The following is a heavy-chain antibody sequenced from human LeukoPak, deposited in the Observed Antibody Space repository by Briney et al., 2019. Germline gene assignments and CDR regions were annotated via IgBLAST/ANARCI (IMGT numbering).Heavy chain of an antibody. CDR2: ISSSGGRT. CDR3: AKDNSFGIAVAGFDY. Sequence: PGGSLRLSCAASGFTFSSSAMSWVRQAPGKGLEWVSGISSSGGRTSYADSVKGRFTISRDNAKNSLYLQMNSLRAEDTALYYCAKDNSFGIAVAGFDYWGQGTLVTVSS. V-gene: IGHV3-23*01. J-gene: IGHJ4*02. D-gene: IGHD6-19*01. CDR1: GFTFSSSA.